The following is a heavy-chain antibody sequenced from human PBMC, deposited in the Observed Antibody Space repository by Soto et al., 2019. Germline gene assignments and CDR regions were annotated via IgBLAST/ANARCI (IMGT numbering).Heavy chain of an antibody. V-gene: IGHV4-59*01. J-gene: IGHJ4*02. CDR3: ARSYCSSTSCQIHFDY. CDR1: GGSIDSYY. Sequence: SETLSLTCTVSGGSIDSYYWSWIRQPPGKGLEWIGYIYYSGSTNYNPSLKSRVTISVDTSKNQFSLKLSSVTAADTAVYYCARSYCSSTSCQIHFDYWGQGTLVTVS. D-gene: IGHD2-2*01. CDR2: IYYSGST.